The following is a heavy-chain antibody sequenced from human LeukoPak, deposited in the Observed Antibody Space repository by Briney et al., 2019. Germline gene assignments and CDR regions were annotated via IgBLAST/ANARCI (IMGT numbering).Heavy chain of an antibody. D-gene: IGHD6-19*01. CDR3: AKTKAVGGPGGFDY. V-gene: IGHV3-23*01. J-gene: IGHJ4*02. CDR1: GFTFSSHA. Sequence: GGSLRLSCAAPGFTFSSHAMSWVRQAPGKVLEWVSAISGSGGSTYYADSVKGRFTISRDNSKNTLYLQMNSLRAEDTAVYYCAKTKAVGGPGGFDYWGQGTLVTVSS. CDR2: ISGSGGST.